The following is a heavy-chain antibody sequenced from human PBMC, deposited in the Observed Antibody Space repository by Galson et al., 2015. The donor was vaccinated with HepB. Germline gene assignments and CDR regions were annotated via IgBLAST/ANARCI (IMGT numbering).Heavy chain of an antibody. CDR2: IWYDGSNK. CDR3: ARDQLRYFDWGFNP. CDR1: GFTFSSYG. V-gene: IGHV3-33*01. D-gene: IGHD3-9*01. J-gene: IGHJ5*02. Sequence: SLRLSCAASGFTFSSYGMHWVRQAPGKGLEWEAVIWYDGSNKYYADSVKGRFTISRDNSKNTLYLQMNSLRAEDTAVYYCARDQLRYFDWGFNPWGQGTLVTVSS.